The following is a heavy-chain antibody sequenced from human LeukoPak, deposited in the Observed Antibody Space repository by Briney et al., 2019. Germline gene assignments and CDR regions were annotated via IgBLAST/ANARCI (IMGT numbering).Heavy chain of an antibody. CDR2: ISSSSSYT. V-gene: IGHV3-21*05. CDR3: ARVGGDR. CDR1: GFTFRSYS. J-gene: IGHJ1*01. D-gene: IGHD3-16*01. Sequence: GGSLRLSCAASGFTFRSYSMNWVRQAPGKGLEWISYISSSSSYTNYADSVKGRFTISRDNAKNSLYLQMNSLRVEDTAVYYCARVGGDRWGQGTLVTVSS.